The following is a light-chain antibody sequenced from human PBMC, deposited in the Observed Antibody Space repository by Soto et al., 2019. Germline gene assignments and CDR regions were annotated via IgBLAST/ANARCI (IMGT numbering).Light chain of an antibody. Sequence: QSALTQPASVSGSPGQSITISCTGTDSDVGGYNYVSWYQQHPGKAPKLMIYEVINRPSGVSNRFSGSKSANTASLTISGFQAEDEDDYYCSSYTSSRTRVFGGGTKLTVL. CDR3: SSYTSSRTRV. V-gene: IGLV2-14*03. J-gene: IGLJ3*02. CDR2: EVI. CDR1: DSDVGGYNY.